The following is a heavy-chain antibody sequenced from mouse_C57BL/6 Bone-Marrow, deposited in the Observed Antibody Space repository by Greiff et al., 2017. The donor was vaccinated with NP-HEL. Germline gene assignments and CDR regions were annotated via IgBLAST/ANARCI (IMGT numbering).Heavy chain of an antibody. Sequence: LQQSGAELARPGASVKLSCKASGYTFTSYGISWVKQRTGQGLEWIGEIYPRSGNTYYNEKFKGKATLTADKSSSTAYMELRSLTSEDSAVYFCAGYGSRYWYFDVWGTGTTVTVSS. CDR3: AGYGSRYWYFDV. J-gene: IGHJ1*03. D-gene: IGHD1-1*01. V-gene: IGHV1-81*01. CDR1: GYTFTSYG. CDR2: IYPRSGNT.